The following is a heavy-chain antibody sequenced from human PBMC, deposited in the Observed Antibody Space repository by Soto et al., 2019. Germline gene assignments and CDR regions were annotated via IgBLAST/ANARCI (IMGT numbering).Heavy chain of an antibody. Sequence: QVQLVQSGAEVKNPGASVKVSCKASGYTFTSYGISWVRQATGQGLEWLGWISAYNGNTNYAQKLQGRVTMTTDTSTSTAYMELRSLRSDDTAVYYCARFFVDTAMVTGGAFDIWGQGTMVTVSS. V-gene: IGHV1-18*01. CDR2: ISAYNGNT. CDR1: GYTFTSYG. D-gene: IGHD5-18*01. J-gene: IGHJ3*02. CDR3: ARFFVDTAMVTGGAFDI.